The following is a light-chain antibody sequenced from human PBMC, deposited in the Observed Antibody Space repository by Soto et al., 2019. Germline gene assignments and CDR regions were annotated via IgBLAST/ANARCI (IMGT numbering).Light chain of an antibody. V-gene: IGLV2-14*01. CDR1: SCDVGGYNY. J-gene: IGLJ1*01. Sequence: QSALTQPASVSGSPGQSITISCTGTSCDVGGYNYVSWYQQHPGKAPKLMIYDVSNRPSGVSNRFSGSKSGNTASLTISGLQAEDESDYYCSSYTRSSTLDVFGTGTKLTVL. CDR2: DVS. CDR3: SSYTRSSTLDV.